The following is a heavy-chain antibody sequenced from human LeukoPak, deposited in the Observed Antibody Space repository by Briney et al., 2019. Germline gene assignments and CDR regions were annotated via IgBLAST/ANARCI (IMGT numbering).Heavy chain of an antibody. CDR1: GGSISGSNW. CDR2: INHSGST. CDR3: ATTGAIWDPFDL. D-gene: IGHD1-14*01. Sequence: KPSGTLSLTCAVSGGSISGSNWWSWVRQPPGKGLEWIGEINHSGSTNYNPSLKSRITISVDTSKKQFSLKMSSVTAADTAVYYCATTGAIWDPFDLWGQGTLVTVSS. J-gene: IGHJ4*02. V-gene: IGHV4-4*02.